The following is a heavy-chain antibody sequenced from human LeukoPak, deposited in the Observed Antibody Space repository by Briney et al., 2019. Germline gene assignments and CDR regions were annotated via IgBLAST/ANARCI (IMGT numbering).Heavy chain of an antibody. Sequence: GGSLRLSCAASGFTVSNNYMSWVRQAPGKGLEWVSAIYSRGTTYYADSVKGRFTISRDDSKSTLYLQMNSLRAEDTAVYFCARDSASGWYHDYWGQGTLVTVSS. J-gene: IGHJ4*02. D-gene: IGHD6-19*01. CDR1: GFTVSNNY. V-gene: IGHV3-66*03. CDR2: IYSRGTT. CDR3: ARDSASGWYHDY.